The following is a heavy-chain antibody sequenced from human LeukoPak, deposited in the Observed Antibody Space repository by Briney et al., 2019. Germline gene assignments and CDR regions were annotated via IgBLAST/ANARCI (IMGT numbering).Heavy chain of an antibody. CDR1: GDSVSSNSAA. CDR2: TYYRSKGYN. Sequence: SQTLSLTCAISGDSVSSNSAAWNWIRQSPSRGLEWLGRTYYRSKGYNDYALSVKIRITINPDTSKNPFSLQLNSETPEDTAVYYCARGGIAAAGAFDYWGQATMVTAPS. J-gene: IGHJ4*02. CDR3: ARGGIAAAGAFDY. V-gene: IGHV6-1*01. D-gene: IGHD6-13*01.